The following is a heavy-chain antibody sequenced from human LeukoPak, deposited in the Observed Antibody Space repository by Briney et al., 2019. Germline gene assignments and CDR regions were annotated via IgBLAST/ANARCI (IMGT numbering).Heavy chain of an antibody. CDR1: GFTFSGYD. CDR2: IGTVGDT. V-gene: IGHV3-13*04. CDR3: ARETGDVLLGAFDI. D-gene: IGHD3-10*01. Sequence: GGSLRLSCAASGFTFSGYDFHWVRQATGRGLEWVSAIGTVGDTHYLDSVKGRFTISGENAKNSLYLQMNNLSAGDTAVYYCARETGDVLLGAFDIWGQGTMAIVSS. J-gene: IGHJ3*02.